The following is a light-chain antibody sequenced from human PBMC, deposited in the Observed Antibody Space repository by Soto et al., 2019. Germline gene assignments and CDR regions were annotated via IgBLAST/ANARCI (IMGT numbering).Light chain of an antibody. CDR1: NIGGES. J-gene: IGLJ2*01. CDR2: DDS. Sequence: SYELTQPPSVSVAPGQTARITCGGNNIGGESVHCYQQKPDHAPVLVVYDDSDRPSGIPERFSGSNSGNTATLTISRVEAGDEADYYCQVWDSSSDHVIFGGGTKLTVL. V-gene: IGLV3-21*02. CDR3: QVWDSSSDHVI.